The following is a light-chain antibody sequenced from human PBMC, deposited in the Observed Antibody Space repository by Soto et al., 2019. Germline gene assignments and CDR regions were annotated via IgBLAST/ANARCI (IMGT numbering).Light chain of an antibody. CDR3: QHFYVWPWT. V-gene: IGKV3-15*01. J-gene: IGKJ1*01. CDR1: QSVSSD. CDR2: GAS. Sequence: EIVMTQSPATLSVSPGERATLSCRASQSVSSDLAWYQQKPGQAPRLLIYGASTRATGIPARFSGSGSGTELTLTISGLQSEDFAVYYCQHFYVWPWTFGQGTKVEV.